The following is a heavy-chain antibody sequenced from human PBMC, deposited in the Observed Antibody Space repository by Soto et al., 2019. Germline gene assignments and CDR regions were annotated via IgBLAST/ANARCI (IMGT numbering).Heavy chain of an antibody. CDR2: TYYRSKWYN. CDR1: GDSVSSNSAA. Sequence: PSQTLSLTCAISGDSVSSNSAAWNWIRQSPSRGLEWLGRTYYRSKWYNDYAVSVKSRITINPDTSKNQFSLQLNSVTPEDTAVYYCARDAPLHVAAAGTGYYYYGMDVWGQGTTVTVSS. V-gene: IGHV6-1*01. CDR3: ARDAPLHVAAAGTGYYYYGMDV. D-gene: IGHD6-13*01. J-gene: IGHJ6*02.